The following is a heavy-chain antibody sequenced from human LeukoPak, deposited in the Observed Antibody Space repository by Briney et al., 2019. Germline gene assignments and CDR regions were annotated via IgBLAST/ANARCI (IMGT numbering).Heavy chain of an antibody. CDR3: AFQDGGIVY. Sequence: GGSLRLSCAASGFTFSTYSLNWVRQAPGKGLEWVSYISSSSGIISADSVKGRCTVSRDNAKNSLYLQMNSLGDDDTGVYYCAFQDGGIVYWGQGTLVTVSS. D-gene: IGHD4-23*01. J-gene: IGHJ4*02. CDR1: GFTFSTYS. V-gene: IGHV3-48*02. CDR2: ISSSSGII.